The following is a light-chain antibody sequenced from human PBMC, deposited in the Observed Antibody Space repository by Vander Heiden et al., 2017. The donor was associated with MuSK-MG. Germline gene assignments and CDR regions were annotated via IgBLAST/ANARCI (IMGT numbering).Light chain of an antibody. CDR3: QQSYEIPYT. J-gene: IGKJ2*01. Sequence: DIQMPQSPSSLSASVGDRVTITCRASQTISSYLNWYQQQPGKAPKVLIYAASILQSGIPARFSGSGSGTDFTLTISSLQPEDFATYFCQQSYEIPYTFGQGTKLEIK. V-gene: IGKV1-39*01. CDR2: AAS. CDR1: QTISSY.